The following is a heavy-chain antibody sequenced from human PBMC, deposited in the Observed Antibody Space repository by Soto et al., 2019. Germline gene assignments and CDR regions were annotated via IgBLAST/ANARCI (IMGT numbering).Heavy chain of an antibody. J-gene: IGHJ6*02. V-gene: IGHV3-30-3*01. CDR1: GFTFSSYA. CDR2: ISYDGSNK. D-gene: IGHD2-15*01. Sequence: PGGSLRLSCAASGFTFSSYAMHWVRQAPGKGLEWVAVISYDGSNKYYADSVKGRFTISRDNSKNTLYLQMNSLRAEDTAVYYCAREISGGGMDVWGQGTTVTVSS. CDR3: AREISGGGMDV.